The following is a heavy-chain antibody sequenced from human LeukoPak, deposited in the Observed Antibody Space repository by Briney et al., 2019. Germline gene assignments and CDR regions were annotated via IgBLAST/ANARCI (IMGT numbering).Heavy chain of an antibody. J-gene: IGHJ4*02. D-gene: IGHD3-10*01. V-gene: IGHV3-23*01. CDR3: ARRWFGEGGYFDY. Sequence: GGSLRLSCEASGFTFSSYAMSWVRQAPGKGLEWVSAISGSGENTYYADSVKGRFTISRDNSKNSLYLQMNSLRAEDTAVYYCARRWFGEGGYFDYWGQGTLVTVSS. CDR2: ISGSGENT. CDR1: GFTFSSYA.